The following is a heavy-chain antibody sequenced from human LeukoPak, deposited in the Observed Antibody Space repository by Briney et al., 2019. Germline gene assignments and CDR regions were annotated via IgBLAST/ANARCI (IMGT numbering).Heavy chain of an antibody. V-gene: IGHV3-7*01. CDR2: IKPDGSEK. Sequence: PGGSLRLSCAASGFTFSTYWMNWVRQAPGKGLEWVANIKPDGSEKYYVDYVKGRFTISRDNAKNSLYLQMNSLRVEDTAVYYCARDWGHLDSWGQGTLVTVSS. J-gene: IGHJ4*02. CDR1: GFTFSTYW. D-gene: IGHD7-27*01. CDR3: ARDWGHLDS.